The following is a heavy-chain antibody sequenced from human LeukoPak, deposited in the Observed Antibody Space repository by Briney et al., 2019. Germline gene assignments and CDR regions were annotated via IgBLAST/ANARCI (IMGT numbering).Heavy chain of an antibody. CDR3: ARRGYSGSYFDY. Sequence: SETLSLTCTVSGGSISSSSYYWGWIRQPPGKGLEWIGSIYYSGSTYYNPPLKSRVTISVDTSKNQFSLKLSSVTAADTAVYYCARRGYSGSYFDYWGQGTLVTVSS. CDR2: IYYSGST. J-gene: IGHJ4*02. D-gene: IGHD1-26*01. CDR1: GGSISSSSYY. V-gene: IGHV4-39*01.